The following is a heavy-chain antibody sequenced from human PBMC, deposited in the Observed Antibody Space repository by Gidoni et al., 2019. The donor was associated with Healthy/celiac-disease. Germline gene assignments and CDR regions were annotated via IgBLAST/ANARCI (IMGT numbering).Heavy chain of an antibody. CDR1: GFTFSSYA. J-gene: IGHJ4*02. Sequence: EVQLLESGGGLVQPGGSLRLSCAASGFTFSSYAMSWVGQVPGKGLEWVSAISGSGGSTYYADSVKGRFTISRDNSKNTLYLQMNSLRAEDTAVYYCAKDGPQPVVVAASDYWGQGTLVTVSS. V-gene: IGHV3-23*01. D-gene: IGHD2-15*01. CDR3: AKDGPQPVVVAASDY. CDR2: ISGSGGST.